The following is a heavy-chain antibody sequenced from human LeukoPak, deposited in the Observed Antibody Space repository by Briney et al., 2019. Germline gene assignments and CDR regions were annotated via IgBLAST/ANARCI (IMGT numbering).Heavy chain of an antibody. CDR2: INPNRGDT. D-gene: IGHD2-8*01. V-gene: IGHV1-2*06. CDR1: GYTFSGSY. CDR3: ARSAEHCNNGVCFTDYYMDV. J-gene: IGHJ6*03. Sequence: ASVKVSCKTSGYTFSGSYIHWVRQAPGQGLEWMGRINPNRGDTNYAQNFHGRVTMTRDTSITTAYMELSSLTSDDTAVYFCARSAEHCNNGVCFTDYYMDVWGKGTTVTVSS.